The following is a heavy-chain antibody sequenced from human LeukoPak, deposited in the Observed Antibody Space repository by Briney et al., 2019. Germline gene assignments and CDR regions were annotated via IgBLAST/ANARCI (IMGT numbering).Heavy chain of an antibody. J-gene: IGHJ4*02. CDR3: ARHPYDFWSGYRFDY. V-gene: IGHV4-34*01. D-gene: IGHD3-3*01. CDR1: GGSFSGYY. CDR2: INHSGST. Sequence: SETLSLTCAVYGGSFSGYYWSWIRQPPGKGLEWIGEINHSGSTNYNPSLKSRVTISVDTSKNQFSLKLSSVTAADTAVYYCARHPYDFWSGYRFDYWGQGTLVTVSS.